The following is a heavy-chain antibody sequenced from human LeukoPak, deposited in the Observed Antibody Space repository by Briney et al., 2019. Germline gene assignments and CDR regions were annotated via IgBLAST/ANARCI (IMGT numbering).Heavy chain of an antibody. Sequence: PSETLSLTCTVSGGPISTYQWSWIRQPPGKGLDWIGYTYYTGSTNYNPSLRSRVTISLDTSKNQFSLRVNSVTAADTAVYYCARRTTVTPNWFDPWGQGTLVTVSS. CDR2: TYYTGST. CDR1: GGPISTYQ. D-gene: IGHD4-17*01. V-gene: IGHV4-59*08. J-gene: IGHJ5*02. CDR3: ARRTTVTPNWFDP.